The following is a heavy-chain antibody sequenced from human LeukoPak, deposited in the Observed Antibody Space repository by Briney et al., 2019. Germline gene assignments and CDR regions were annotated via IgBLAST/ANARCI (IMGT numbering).Heavy chain of an antibody. Sequence: AGGSLRLSCAASGFAFSTYWMSWVRQAPGKGLEWAANIKQDGSDQYYVDSVKGRFTISRDNAKNSLYLQMNSLRAEDTAVYYCARNIGTAQQLIYWGQGTLVTVSS. D-gene: IGHD6-13*01. CDR1: GFAFSTYW. V-gene: IGHV3-7*01. CDR2: IKQDGSDQ. CDR3: ARNIGTAQQLIY. J-gene: IGHJ4*02.